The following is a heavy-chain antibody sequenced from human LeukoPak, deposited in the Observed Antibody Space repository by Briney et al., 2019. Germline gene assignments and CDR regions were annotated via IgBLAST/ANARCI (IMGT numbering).Heavy chain of an antibody. CDR3: ARAILTPSGYVWYFDL. V-gene: IGHV4-31*03. CDR1: GGSISSGGYY. D-gene: IGHD3-3*01. J-gene: IGHJ2*01. Sequence: DPSETLSLTCTVSGGSISSGGYYWSGIRQHPGKGLEWIGYNTYYNPSLKSRVTISVDTSKNQFSLKLSSVTAADTAVYYCARAILTPSGYVWYFDLWGRGTLVTVSS. CDR2: NT.